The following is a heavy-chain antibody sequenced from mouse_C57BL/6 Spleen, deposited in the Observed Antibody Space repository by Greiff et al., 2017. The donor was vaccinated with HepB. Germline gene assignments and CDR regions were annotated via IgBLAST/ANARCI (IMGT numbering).Heavy chain of an antibody. Sequence: EVKLVESGGGLVQPGGSMKLSCVASGFTFSNYWMNWVRQSPEKGLEWVAQIRLKSDNYATHYAESVKGRFTISREDSKSSVYLQMNNLRAEDTGMDYCTGLYGNYRGYWGQGTTLTVSS. CDR3: TGLYGNYRGY. CDR1: GFTFSNYW. V-gene: IGHV6-3*01. J-gene: IGHJ2*01. D-gene: IGHD2-1*01. CDR2: IRLKSDNYAT.